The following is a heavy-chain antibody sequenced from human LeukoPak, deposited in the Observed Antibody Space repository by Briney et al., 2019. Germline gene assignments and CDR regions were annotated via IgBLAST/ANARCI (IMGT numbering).Heavy chain of an antibody. Sequence: GGSLRLSCAASGFTFSSYSMNWVRQAPGKGLEWVSYISSSSSTIYYADSVKGRFTISRDNAKNSLYLQMNSLRAEDTAVYYCASQSDPNAFDIWGQGTMVTVSS. J-gene: IGHJ3*02. V-gene: IGHV3-48*01. CDR2: ISSSSSTI. CDR3: ASQSDPNAFDI. CDR1: GFTFSSYS.